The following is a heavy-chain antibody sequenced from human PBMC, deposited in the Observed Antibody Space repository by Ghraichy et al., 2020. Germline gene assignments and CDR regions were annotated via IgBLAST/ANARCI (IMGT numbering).Heavy chain of an antibody. CDR2: INKNSGTI. V-gene: IGHV3-48*02. Sequence: GGSLRLSCAASGFTFSTFSMNWVRQAPGKGLEWVSFINKNSGTIRYADSVKGRFTISRDNAKHSLYLQMNSLRDDDTAVYYCARDQFWAFDMWGQGTMVTVSS. CDR3: ARDQFWAFDM. J-gene: IGHJ3*02. D-gene: IGHD3-3*01. CDR1: GFTFSTFS.